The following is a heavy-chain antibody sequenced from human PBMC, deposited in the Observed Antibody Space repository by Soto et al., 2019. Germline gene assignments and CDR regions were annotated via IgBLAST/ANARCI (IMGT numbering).Heavy chain of an antibody. CDR1: GFTFINYD. CDR2: ISSTGTTA. J-gene: IGHJ5*02. Sequence: PGGSLRLSCVPSGFTFINYDMSWVRQAPGKGLEWVSDISSTGTTAHHADSVKGRFTISRDNSKNTLYLQMNGLRAEDTAVYYCARGPISHAVVAAPFDAWGPGTLVTVSS. V-gene: IGHV3-23*01. CDR3: ARGPISHAVVAAPFDA. D-gene: IGHD2-15*01.